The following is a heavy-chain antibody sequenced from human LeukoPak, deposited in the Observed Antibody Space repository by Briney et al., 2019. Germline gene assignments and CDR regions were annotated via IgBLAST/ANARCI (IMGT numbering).Heavy chain of an antibody. J-gene: IGHJ6*03. CDR1: GGSISSSSYY. D-gene: IGHD4-23*01. CDR3: ARSSRWYGYYYYMDV. CDR2: IYYSGST. Sequence: PSETLSLTCTVSGGSISSSSYYWGWIRQPPGKGLEWIGSIYYSGSTYYNPSLKSRVTISVDTSKNQFSLKLSSVTAADTAVYYCARSSRWYGYYYYMDVWGKGTTVTISS. V-gene: IGHV4-39*07.